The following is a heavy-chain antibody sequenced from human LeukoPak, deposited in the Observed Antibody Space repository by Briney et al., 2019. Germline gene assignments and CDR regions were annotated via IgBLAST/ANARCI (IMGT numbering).Heavy chain of an antibody. CDR2: ISPILGIA. D-gene: IGHD6-19*01. CDR3: ARHTHSSGWVFDY. CDR1: GGTFSSYT. V-gene: IGHV1-69*02. J-gene: IGHJ4*02. Sequence: SVKVSCKASGGTFSSYTISWVRQAPGQGLEWMGRISPILGIADYAQKFQGRVTIIADKSTSTAYMELSSLRSEDTAVYYCARHTHSSGWVFDYWGQGTLVTVSS.